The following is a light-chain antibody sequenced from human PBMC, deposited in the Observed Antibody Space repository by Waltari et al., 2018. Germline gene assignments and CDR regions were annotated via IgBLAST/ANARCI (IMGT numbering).Light chain of an antibody. CDR3: QQYNSDLYT. CDR1: QNINTW. CDR2: MAS. V-gene: IGKV1-5*03. J-gene: IGKJ2*01. Sequence: DIQMTQSPSTLAASVGDRITITCRANQNINTWLAWYQQKPGKAPELLIEMASVLQSGVPSRFSGSGSGAEVTLTVTSLQPDDSATYFCQQYNSDLYTFGQGTKLEIK.